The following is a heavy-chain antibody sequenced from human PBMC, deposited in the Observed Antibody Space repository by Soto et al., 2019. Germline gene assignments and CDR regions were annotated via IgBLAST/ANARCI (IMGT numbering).Heavy chain of an antibody. Sequence: EVQLVESGGGLVKPGGSLRLSCAASGFTFSNAWMNWVRQAPGKGQEWVGRIKSKTDGGTTDYAAPVKGRFTISRDDSKNTLYLQMNSLKTEDTAVYYCTTAYYYDSSGSRYYYYGMDVWGQGTTVTVSS. J-gene: IGHJ6*02. CDR1: GFTFSNAW. V-gene: IGHV3-15*07. D-gene: IGHD3-22*01. CDR2: IKSKTDGGTT. CDR3: TTAYYYDSSGSRYYYYGMDV.